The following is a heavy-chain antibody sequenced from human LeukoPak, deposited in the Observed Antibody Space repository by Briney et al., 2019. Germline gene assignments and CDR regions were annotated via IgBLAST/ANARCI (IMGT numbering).Heavy chain of an antibody. Sequence: GASVKVSCKATGYTFTSYGISWVRQGPGQGLEWMGWISAYNGNTYYAQKFQGRVTMTTDTSTSTAYMELRSLRSDDTAVYYCARNEFSLIAVAGPSFDYWGQGTPVTVSS. CDR2: ISAYNGNT. CDR1: GYTFTSYG. J-gene: IGHJ4*02. D-gene: IGHD6-19*01. CDR3: ARNEFSLIAVAGPSFDY. V-gene: IGHV1-18*01.